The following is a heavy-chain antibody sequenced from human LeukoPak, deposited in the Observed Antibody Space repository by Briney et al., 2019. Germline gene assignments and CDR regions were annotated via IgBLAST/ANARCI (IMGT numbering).Heavy chain of an antibody. CDR2: ICYSGST. CDR1: GGSISSGDYY. CDR3: ARVGAFMVRGVITS. V-gene: IGHV4-30-4*01. D-gene: IGHD3-10*01. Sequence: SQTLSLTCTVSGGSISSGDYYWSWIRQPPGKGLEWIGYICYSGSTYYNPSLKSRVTISVDTSKNQFSLKLSSVTAADTAVYYCARVGAFMVRGVITSWGQGTLVTVSS. J-gene: IGHJ5*02.